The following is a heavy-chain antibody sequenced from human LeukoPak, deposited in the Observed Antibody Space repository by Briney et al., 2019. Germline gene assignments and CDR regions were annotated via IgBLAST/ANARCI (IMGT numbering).Heavy chain of an antibody. D-gene: IGHD3-9*01. CDR3: ARGGETGYYGYFDY. Sequence: ASVTVSCKASGYTFTSYGMHWVRHAPGQILECMGWINAANGNTKYSQKFQGRVTITRDTSASTAYMELSSLRSEDTAVYYCARGGETGYYGYFDYWGQGTLVTVSS. V-gene: IGHV1-3*01. CDR1: GYTFTSYG. CDR2: INAANGNT. J-gene: IGHJ4*02.